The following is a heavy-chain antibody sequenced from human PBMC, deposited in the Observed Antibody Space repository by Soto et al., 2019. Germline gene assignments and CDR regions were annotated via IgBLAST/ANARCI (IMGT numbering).Heavy chain of an antibody. J-gene: IGHJ3*02. V-gene: IGHV4-59*08. CDR2: IYYSGST. D-gene: IGHD3-16*02. CDR3: AGHASGYDYIWGSYRPIDAFDI. CDR1: GGSISSYY. Sequence: SGTLSLTCTVSGGSISSYYWSWIRQPPGKGLEWIGYIYYSGSTNYNPSLKSRVTISVDTSKNQFSLKLSSVTAADTAVYYCAGHASGYDYIWGSYRPIDAFDIWGQGTMVTVSS.